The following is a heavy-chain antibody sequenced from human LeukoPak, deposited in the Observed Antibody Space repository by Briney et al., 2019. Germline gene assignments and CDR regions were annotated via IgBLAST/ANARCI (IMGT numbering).Heavy chain of an antibody. V-gene: IGHV3-30-3*01. CDR3: AKDGSSDYYYGMDV. CDR1: GFTFSSYA. CDR2: ISYDGSNK. J-gene: IGHJ6*02. Sequence: PGRSLRLSCAASGFTFSSYAMHWVRQAPGKGLEWVAVISYDGSNKYYADSVKGRFTISRDNSKNTLYLQMNGVRAEDTAVYYCAKDGSSDYYYGMDVWGQGTSVTVSS.